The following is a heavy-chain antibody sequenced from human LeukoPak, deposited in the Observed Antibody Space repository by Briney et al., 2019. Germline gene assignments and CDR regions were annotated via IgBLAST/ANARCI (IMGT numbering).Heavy chain of an antibody. CDR1: GFTFSNYE. V-gene: IGHV3-48*03. D-gene: IGHD2-2*01. CDR3: ARAGGYCSSTSCFYYYYGMDV. Sequence: GGSLRLSCAASGFTFSNYEMNWVRQAPGKGLEGVSYISSSGSTIYYADSVKGRFTISRDNAKNSLYLQMNSLRAEDTAVYYCARAGGYCSSTSCFYYYYGMDVWGKGTTVTVSS. J-gene: IGHJ6*04. CDR2: ISSSGSTI.